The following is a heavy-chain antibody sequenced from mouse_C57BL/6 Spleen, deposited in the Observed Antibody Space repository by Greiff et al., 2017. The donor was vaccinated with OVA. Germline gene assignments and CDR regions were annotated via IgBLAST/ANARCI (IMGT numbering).Heavy chain of an antibody. CDR2: IDPETGGT. CDR3: TGKGYYFDY. V-gene: IGHV1-15*01. Sequence: QVQLQQSGAELVRPGASVTLSCKASGYTFTDYEMHWVKQTPVHGLEWIGAIDPETGGTAYNQKFKGKAILTADKSSSTAYMELRSLKSEDSAVYYCTGKGYYFDYWGQGTTLTVSS. D-gene: IGHD3-3*01. CDR1: GYTFTDYE. J-gene: IGHJ2*01.